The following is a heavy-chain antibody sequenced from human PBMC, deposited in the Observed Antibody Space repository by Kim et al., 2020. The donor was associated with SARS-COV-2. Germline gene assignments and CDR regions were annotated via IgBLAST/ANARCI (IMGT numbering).Heavy chain of an antibody. CDR1: GGSFSGYY. CDR2: INHSGST. Sequence: SETLSLTCAVYGGSFSGYYWSWIRQPPGKGLEWIGEINHSGSTNYNPSLKSRVTISVDTSKNQFSLKLSSVTAADTAVYYCARREWLVGYYYYYYGMDVWGQGTTVTVSS. V-gene: IGHV4-34*01. D-gene: IGHD3-3*01. J-gene: IGHJ6*02. CDR3: ARREWLVGYYYYYYGMDV.